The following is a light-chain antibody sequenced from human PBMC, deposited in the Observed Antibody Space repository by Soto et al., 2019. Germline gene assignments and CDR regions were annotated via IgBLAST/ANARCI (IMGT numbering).Light chain of an antibody. V-gene: IGKV3-11*01. J-gene: IGKJ4*01. CDR1: QSVDIY. CDR3: QQRRNWPPLT. CDR2: DAT. Sequence: VLTQSPATLALSPGERATLSCRASQSVDIYLAWYQQRPGQAPRLLIYDATNRATGIPARFSGSGSGTDFTLTISSLEPEDFAVYYCQQRRNWPPLTFGGGTKVEIK.